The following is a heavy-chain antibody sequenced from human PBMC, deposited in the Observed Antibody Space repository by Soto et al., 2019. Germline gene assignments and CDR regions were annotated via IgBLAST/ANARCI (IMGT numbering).Heavy chain of an antibody. D-gene: IGHD3-10*01. CDR2: ISSSSSTI. Sequence: EVQLVESGGGLVQPGGSLRLSCAASGFTFSSYSMNWVRQAPGKGLEWVSYISSSSSTIYYADSVMGRFTISRDNAKNSLYLQMNSLRDEDTAVYYCARDRYYYGSGTFDYWGQGTLVTVSS. CDR1: GFTFSSYS. J-gene: IGHJ4*02. CDR3: ARDRYYYGSGTFDY. V-gene: IGHV3-48*02.